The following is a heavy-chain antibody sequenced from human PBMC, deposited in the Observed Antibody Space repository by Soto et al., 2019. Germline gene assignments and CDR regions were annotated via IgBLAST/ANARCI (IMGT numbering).Heavy chain of an antibody. D-gene: IGHD3-10*01. CDR2: IIPIFGTA. V-gene: IGHV1-69*01. Sequence: QVQQVQSGAEVKKPGSSVKVSCKASGGTFSSYAISWVRQAPGQGLEWMGGIIPIFGTANYAQKFQGRVTITADESTSTAYMELSSLRSEDTAVYYCARGRRFNYGSGKGTSYYFDYWGQGTLVTVSS. J-gene: IGHJ4*02. CDR3: ARGRRFNYGSGKGTSYYFDY. CDR1: GGTFSSYA.